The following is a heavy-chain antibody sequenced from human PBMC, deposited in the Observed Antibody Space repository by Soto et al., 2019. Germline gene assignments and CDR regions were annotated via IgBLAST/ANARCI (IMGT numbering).Heavy chain of an antibody. J-gene: IGHJ6*02. CDR3: AREGARGFAMDV. V-gene: IGHV4-4*07. CDR2: IYTSGTT. D-gene: IGHD1-26*01. Sequence: SETLSLTCNVSGGSIRSNYWSWIRQPAGKALEWIGRIYTSGTTNYNPSLKSRATMLIDTSKNQFSLILSSVTAADTGVYYCAREGARGFAMDVWGPGTTVTLSS. CDR1: GGSIRSNY.